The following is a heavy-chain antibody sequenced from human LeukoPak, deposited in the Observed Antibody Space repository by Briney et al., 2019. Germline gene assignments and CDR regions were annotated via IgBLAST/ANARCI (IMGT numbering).Heavy chain of an antibody. J-gene: IGHJ4*02. Sequence: GASVKVSCKASGYTFTGYYMHWVRQAPGQGLEWMGWINPNSGGTNCAQKFQGRVTMTRDTSISTAYMELSRLRSDDTAVYYCARDLVVVPAAIRTWYYFDYWGQGTLVTVSS. D-gene: IGHD2-2*01. CDR2: INPNSGGT. CDR1: GYTFTGYY. V-gene: IGHV1-2*02. CDR3: ARDLVVVPAAIRTWYYFDY.